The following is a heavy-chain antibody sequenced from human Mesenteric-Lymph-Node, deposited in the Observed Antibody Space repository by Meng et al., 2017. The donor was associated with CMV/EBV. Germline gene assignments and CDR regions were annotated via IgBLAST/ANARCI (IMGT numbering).Heavy chain of an antibody. CDR1: GGSFSGYY. D-gene: IGHD4-23*01. V-gene: IGHV4-34*01. CDR2: INHSGST. Sequence: VPLPQSVSGCLSLSETPSLTCAGYGGSFSGYYWSWIRQPPGKGREWIGEINHSGSTNYNPSLKSRVTISVDTSKNQSSLKLSSVTAADTAVYYCARHQRWLKSEGGFNYWGQGTLVTVSS. CDR3: ARHQRWLKSEGGFNY. J-gene: IGHJ4*02.